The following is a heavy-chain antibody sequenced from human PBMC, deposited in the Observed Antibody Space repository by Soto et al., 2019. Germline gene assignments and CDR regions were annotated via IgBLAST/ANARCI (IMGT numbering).Heavy chain of an antibody. CDR1: GASFSGYY. Sequence: SETLSLTCAVYGASFSGYYWSWIRQPPGKGLEWIGEINHSGSTNYNPPLKSRVTISVDTSKNQFSLKLSSVTAEDTAVYYCAREDITMVRGVIIAHFDYWGQGTLVTVSS. CDR3: AREDITMVRGVIIAHFDY. J-gene: IGHJ4*02. V-gene: IGHV4-34*01. CDR2: INHSGST. D-gene: IGHD3-10*01.